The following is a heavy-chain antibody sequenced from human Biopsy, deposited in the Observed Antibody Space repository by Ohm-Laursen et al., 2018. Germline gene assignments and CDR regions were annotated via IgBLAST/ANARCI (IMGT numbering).Heavy chain of an antibody. V-gene: IGHV2-70*11. Sequence: ATQTLTLTPSFSGFSLSARGMCVSWIRQAPGKALEWLARVDWDDYKDYSASLQTKLSISKDTSNDQVVLTANNVDPADTATYYCARTPILIVSAGLVYRHRRHLQGMDVWGQGIAVTVS. CDR1: GFSLSARGMC. J-gene: IGHJ6*02. D-gene: IGHD6-13*01. CDR3: ARTPILIVSAGLVYRHRRHLQGMDV. CDR2: VDWDDYK.